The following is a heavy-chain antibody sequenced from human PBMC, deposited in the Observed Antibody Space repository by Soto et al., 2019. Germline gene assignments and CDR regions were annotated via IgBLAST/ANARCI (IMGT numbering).Heavy chain of an antibody. CDR1: GFTFSTYS. V-gene: IGHV3-48*01. CDR2: ISSSSSTI. J-gene: IGHJ5*02. CDR3: ANPKTPLDGHKVS. Sequence: GSLRLSCAASGFTFSTYSMNWVRQAPGKGLEWVSYISSSSSTIFYTDSVKGRFTVSRDNSKNTLYLQMNSLRAEDTAVYYCANPKTPLDGHKVSWGQGTLVTVSS.